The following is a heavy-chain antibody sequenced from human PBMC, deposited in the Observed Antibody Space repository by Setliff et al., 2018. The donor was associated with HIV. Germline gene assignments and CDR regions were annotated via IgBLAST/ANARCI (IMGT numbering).Heavy chain of an antibody. CDR3: MRGRSITIFGVAYFDF. V-gene: IGHV4-34*01. J-gene: IGHJ4*02. D-gene: IGHD3-3*01. CDR1: GGSFSGYS. CDR2: INHSGSA. Sequence: LSLTCAVYGGSFSGYSWIWIRQPPGKGLEWIGEINHSGSANYNPSLKSRVTISVDMSNNQFSLKVTSVTAADTAVYYCMRGRSITIFGVAYFDFWGQGTQVTVSS.